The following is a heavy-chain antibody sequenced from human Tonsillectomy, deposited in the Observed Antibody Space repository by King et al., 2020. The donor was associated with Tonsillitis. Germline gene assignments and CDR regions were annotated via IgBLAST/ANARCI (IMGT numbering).Heavy chain of an antibody. CDR2: IDPSDSYT. D-gene: IGHD6-13*01. CDR1: GYSFTSYW. Sequence: VQLVESGAEVKKPGESLRISCKGSGYSFTSYWISWVRQMPGKGLEWMVRIDPSDSYTNYSPSFQGHVTISADKSISTSYLQWSSLKASDTAMYYCARHKHSSSWYGYYYYYMDVWGKGTTVTVSS. J-gene: IGHJ6*03. CDR3: ARHKHSSSWYGYYYYYMDV. V-gene: IGHV5-10-1*03.